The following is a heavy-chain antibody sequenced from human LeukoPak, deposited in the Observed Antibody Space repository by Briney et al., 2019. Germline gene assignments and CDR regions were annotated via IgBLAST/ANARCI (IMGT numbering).Heavy chain of an antibody. D-gene: IGHD2-15*01. V-gene: IGHV1-2*02. J-gene: IGHJ6*02. Sequence: ASVKVSCKASGYTLTGYYMHWVRQAPGQGLEWMGWINPNSGGTNYAQKSQGRVTMTRDTSISTAYMELSRLRSDDTAVYYCARDLDSRVDIVVVVAATPPGLYGMDVWGQGTTVTVSS. CDR2: INPNSGGT. CDR1: GYTLTGYY. CDR3: ARDLDSRVDIVVVVAATPPGLYGMDV.